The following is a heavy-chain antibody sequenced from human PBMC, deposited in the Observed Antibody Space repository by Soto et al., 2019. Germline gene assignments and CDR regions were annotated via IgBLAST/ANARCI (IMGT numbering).Heavy chain of an antibody. Sequence: PSETLSLTCAVYGGSFSGYYWSWIRQPPGKGLEWIGEINHSGSTNYNPSLKSRVTISVDTSKNQFSLKLSSVTAADTAVYYCARDVNGSYFRHYYYGMDVWGQGTTVTVSS. D-gene: IGHD1-26*01. CDR1: GGSFSGYY. V-gene: IGHV4-34*01. CDR2: INHSGST. CDR3: ARDVNGSYFRHYYYGMDV. J-gene: IGHJ6*02.